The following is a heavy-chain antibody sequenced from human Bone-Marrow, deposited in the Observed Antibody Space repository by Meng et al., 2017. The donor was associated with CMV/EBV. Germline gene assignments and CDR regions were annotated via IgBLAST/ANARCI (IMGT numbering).Heavy chain of an antibody. CDR3: AKDDNGYTGEGGS. V-gene: IGHV3-23*03. J-gene: IGHJ5*02. Sequence: GGSLRPSCAASGFTLSNYAMSWVRQAPGKGLEWVSVIYSDGSTTLYADSVKGRFTVFRANSENTVYLQMSSLRAEDTAIYYCAKDDNGYTGEGGSWGQGTLVTVSS. CDR1: GFTLSNYA. CDR2: IYSDGSTT. D-gene: IGHD3-16*01.